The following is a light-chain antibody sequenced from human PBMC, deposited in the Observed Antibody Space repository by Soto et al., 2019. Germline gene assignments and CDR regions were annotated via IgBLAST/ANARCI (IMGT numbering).Light chain of an antibody. CDR3: QQYKSYSLT. CDR1: QSISSW. V-gene: IGKV1-5*01. Sequence: DIQMTQSPSTLSASVGDRVTITCRASQSISSWLAWYQQKPGKAPKLLIYDASSLESGVPSRFSGRRSGTEFTLTISSLQPDDFATYYCQQYKSYSLTFGGGTKVEIK. CDR2: DAS. J-gene: IGKJ4*01.